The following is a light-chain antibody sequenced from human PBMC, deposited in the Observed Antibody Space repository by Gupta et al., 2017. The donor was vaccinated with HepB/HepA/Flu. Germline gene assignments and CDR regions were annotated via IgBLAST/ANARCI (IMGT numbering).Light chain of an antibody. Sequence: GQRVTISCSGSSSNIGGKSVNWYQQVPRTAPKLLIYSNSLRPSGVPDRFSGSKSGTSASLAINGLQSEDEADYYCAAWDDSRSAWVFGGGTKLTVL. CDR1: SSNIGGKS. V-gene: IGLV1-44*01. CDR3: AAWDDSRSAWV. J-gene: IGLJ3*02. CDR2: SNS.